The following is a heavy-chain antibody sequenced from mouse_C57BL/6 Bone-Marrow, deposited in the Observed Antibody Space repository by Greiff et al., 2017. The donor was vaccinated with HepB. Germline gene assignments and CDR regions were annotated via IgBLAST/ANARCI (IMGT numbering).Heavy chain of an antibody. CDR1: GYTFTSYW. CDR2: IYPGSGST. CDR3: ARSIYDGPGGFAY. V-gene: IGHV1-55*01. D-gene: IGHD2-3*01. J-gene: IGHJ3*01. Sequence: VQLQQPGAELVKPGASVKMSCKASGYTFTSYWITWVKQRPGQGLEWIGDIYPGSGSTNYNEKFKSKATLAVDTSSSTASKQLSSLTSEGSAVYYCARSIYDGPGGFAYWGQGTLVTVSA.